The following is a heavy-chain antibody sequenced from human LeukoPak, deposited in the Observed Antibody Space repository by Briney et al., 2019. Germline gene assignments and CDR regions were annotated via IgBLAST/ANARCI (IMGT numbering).Heavy chain of an antibody. CDR3: ARQSKNYYDSSGYFDY. J-gene: IGHJ4*02. CDR2: INHSGST. D-gene: IGHD3-22*01. V-gene: IGHV4-34*01. CDR1: GGSFSGYY. Sequence: SETLSLTCAVYGGSFSGYYWSWIRQPPGKGLEWIGEINHSGSTNYNPSLKSRVTISVDTSKNQFSLKLSSVTAADTAVYYCARQSKNYYDSSGYFDYWGQGTLVTVSS.